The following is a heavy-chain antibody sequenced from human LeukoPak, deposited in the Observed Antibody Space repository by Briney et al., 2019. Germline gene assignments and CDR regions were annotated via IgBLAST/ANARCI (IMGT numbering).Heavy chain of an antibody. J-gene: IGHJ4*02. CDR2: ISWNSGRR. Sequence: GGSLRLSCAASGFIFENYAMYWVRQAPGKGLEWVPGISWNSGRRGYADSVKGRFTISRDNAKNFLYLQMNSLRTEDTAMYYCAKDFYGSSSSFDYWGQGILVTVSS. V-gene: IGHV3-9*01. CDR3: AKDFYGSSSSFDY. D-gene: IGHD6-6*01. CDR1: GFIFENYA.